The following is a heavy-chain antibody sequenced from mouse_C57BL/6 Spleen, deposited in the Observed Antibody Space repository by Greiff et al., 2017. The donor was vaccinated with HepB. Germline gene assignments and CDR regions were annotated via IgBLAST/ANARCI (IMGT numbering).Heavy chain of an antibody. CDR1: GFTFSSYG. CDR3: ARLSPFRERRY. J-gene: IGHJ2*01. V-gene: IGHV5-6*01. CDR2: ISSGCSYT. Sequence: DVHLVESGGDLVKPGGSLKLSCAASGFTFSSYGMSWVRQTPDKRLEWVATISSGCSYTYYSDCVKGRFTISRYKAKNTLYLHMRSLKSADTAMYDCARLSPFRERRYWGQDATLTVSS.